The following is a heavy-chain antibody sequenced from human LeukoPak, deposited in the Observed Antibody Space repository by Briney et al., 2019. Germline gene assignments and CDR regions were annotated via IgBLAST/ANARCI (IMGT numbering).Heavy chain of an antibody. CDR1: GGSFSGYY. V-gene: IGHV4-34*01. D-gene: IGHD6-13*01. CDR3: ARQGYISMYLDN. Sequence: SETLSLTCAVYGGSFSGYYWSWIRQPPGKGLEWIGSIHYSGNTNYNPSLKSRVTVSVDTSKNQFSLRLYSVTATDTAVYYCARQGYISMYLDNWGLGALVTVSS. J-gene: IGHJ4*02. CDR2: IHYSGNT.